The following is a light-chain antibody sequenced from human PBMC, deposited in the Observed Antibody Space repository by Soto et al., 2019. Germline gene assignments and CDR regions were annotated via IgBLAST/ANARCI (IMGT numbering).Light chain of an antibody. CDR1: QRVSNNY. CDR2: GAS. CDR3: QQYCTSPWT. V-gene: IGKV3-20*01. Sequence: EIVLTQSPGTLSLSPGERATLSCTASQRVSNNYVAWYQQIPGQPPRVLITGASTGVLGIPDRFSGSGSGTDFTLTITRLEPEDLAVYYCQQYCTSPWTFGQGTKVELK. J-gene: IGKJ1*01.